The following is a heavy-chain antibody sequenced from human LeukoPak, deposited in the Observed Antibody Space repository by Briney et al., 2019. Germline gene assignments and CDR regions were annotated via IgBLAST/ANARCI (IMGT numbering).Heavy chain of an antibody. Sequence: KPSETLSLTCTVSGGSISSSSYYWGWIRQPPGKGREWIVSIYYSGSTYYNPSLKSRVTISGDTYKNQFYLKLSSVTAADTAVYYCARHNSGSYYPVAYWGQGTLVTVSP. CDR2: IYYSGST. CDR3: ARHNSGSYYPVAY. D-gene: IGHD1-26*01. J-gene: IGHJ4*02. V-gene: IGHV4-39*01. CDR1: GGSISSSSYY.